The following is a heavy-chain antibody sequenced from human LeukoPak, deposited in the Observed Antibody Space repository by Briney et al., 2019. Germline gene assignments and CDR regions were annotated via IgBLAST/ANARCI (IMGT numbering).Heavy chain of an antibody. CDR2: INLNSGGT. CDR1: GYTFTGYF. CDR3: ARDLSSTSNWEFDY. D-gene: IGHD1-26*01. Sequence: ASVKVSCKASGYTFTGYFMHWVRQAPGQGLEWMGRINLNSGGTYYAQNFQGRVTMTRDTSISTAYVELSRLTSDDTAVYYYARDLSSTSNWEFDYWGQGTLVTVSS. V-gene: IGHV1-2*06. J-gene: IGHJ4*02.